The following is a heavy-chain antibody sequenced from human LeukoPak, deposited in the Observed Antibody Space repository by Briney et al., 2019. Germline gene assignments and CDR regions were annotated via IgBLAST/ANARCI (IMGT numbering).Heavy chain of an antibody. Sequence: GGSLRLSCAASGFTFSSYAMSWVRQAPGKGLEWVSAITGSGETTLYADSVKGRSTLYSDISRNTVYFQLNNLRVEDTAVYYCARASWVSSTDAVRWGQGTLVTVS. CDR1: GFTFSSYA. V-gene: IGHV3-23*01. CDR2: ITGSGETT. CDR3: ARASWVSSTDAVR. J-gene: IGHJ4*02. D-gene: IGHD3-16*01.